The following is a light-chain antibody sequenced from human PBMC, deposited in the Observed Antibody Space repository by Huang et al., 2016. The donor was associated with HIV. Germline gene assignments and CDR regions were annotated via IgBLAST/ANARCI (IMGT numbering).Light chain of an antibody. CDR1: QSIKSN. V-gene: IGKV3-15*01. Sequence: IVMTQSPVTLSVSPGERAAISCRAGQSIKSNLAWYQQKPGHAPRLLIYGASTRATGVPARFSGSGSGTEFTLTINNLQSDDFAVYYCQQYDYWPPVTFGQGTKV. CDR2: GAS. J-gene: IGKJ1*01. CDR3: QQYDYWPPVT.